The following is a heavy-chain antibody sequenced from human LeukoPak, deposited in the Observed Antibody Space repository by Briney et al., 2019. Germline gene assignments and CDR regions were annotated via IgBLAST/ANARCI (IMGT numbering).Heavy chain of an antibody. CDR3: ARDRIVGPAEDY. CDR2: ISAYNGNT. D-gene: IGHD1-26*01. CDR1: GYSFTGNY. J-gene: IGHJ4*02. V-gene: IGHV1-18*04. Sequence: ASVKVSCKASGYSFTGNYMHWVRQAPGQGLEWMGWISAYNGNTKYAQKVQGRVTMTTDTSTTTAYMELRSLRSDDTAVYYCARDRIVGPAEDYWGQGTLVTVSS.